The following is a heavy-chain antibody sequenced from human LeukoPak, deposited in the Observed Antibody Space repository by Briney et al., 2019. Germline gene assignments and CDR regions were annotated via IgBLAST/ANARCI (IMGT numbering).Heavy chain of an antibody. CDR2: IYTSGST. CDR3: ASSTRGFGELFDY. V-gene: IGHV4-61*02. Sequence: PSQTLSLTCTVSGGSISSGSYYWSWIRQPAGKGLEWIGRIYTSGSTNYNPSLKSRVTISVDTSKNQFSLKLSSVTAADTAVYYCASSTRGFGELFDYWGQGTLVTVSS. D-gene: IGHD3-10*01. J-gene: IGHJ4*02. CDR1: GGSISSGSYY.